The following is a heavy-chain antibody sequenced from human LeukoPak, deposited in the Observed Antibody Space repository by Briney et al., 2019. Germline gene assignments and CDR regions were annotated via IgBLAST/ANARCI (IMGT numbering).Heavy chain of an antibody. J-gene: IGHJ4*02. CDR1: GGSISSYY. D-gene: IGHD3-16*02. CDR3: ARRPVYDYVWGSYRLSFDY. CDR2: IYYSGTT. Sequence: SETLSLTCTVSGGSISSYYWSWIRQPPGKGLEWIGYIYYSGTTNYNPSLKSRVTISVDTSKNQFSLKLSSVTAADTAVYYCARRPVYDYVWGSYRLSFDYWGQGTLVTVSS. V-gene: IGHV4-59*12.